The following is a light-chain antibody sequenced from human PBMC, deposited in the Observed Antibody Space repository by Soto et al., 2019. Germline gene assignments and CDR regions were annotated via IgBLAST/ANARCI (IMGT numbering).Light chain of an antibody. CDR1: QTVNSRY. CDR3: QQFDASRPAFT. CDR2: GAS. J-gene: IGKJ2*01. Sequence: ESVLTQSPGTLSLSPGERATLSCRASQTVNSRYLTWYQHKPGQAPRLLIYGASIRATGIPDRFSGSRSGADFSLTITRLEPEDSAVYYCQQFDASRPAFTFGQGTKLEI. V-gene: IGKV3-20*01.